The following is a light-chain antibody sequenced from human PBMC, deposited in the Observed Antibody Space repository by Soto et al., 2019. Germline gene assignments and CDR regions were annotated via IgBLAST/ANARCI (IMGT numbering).Light chain of an antibody. J-gene: IGKJ4*01. CDR2: AAS. CDR3: QQSYRTPRT. Sequence: DIQMTQSPSSLSASVGDRVTITCRASQSIRSYLNWYQQKPGIAPKLLIYAASNLQSGVPSRFSGSGSGTDFTLTISSLQPEDSATYYCQQSYRTPRTFGGGTKVEIK. CDR1: QSIRSY. V-gene: IGKV1-39*01.